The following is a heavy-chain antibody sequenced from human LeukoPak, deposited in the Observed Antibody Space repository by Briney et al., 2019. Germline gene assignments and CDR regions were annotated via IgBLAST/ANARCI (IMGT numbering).Heavy chain of an antibody. V-gene: IGHV1-8*03. CDR3: ARGATTDFDY. CDR1: GYTFTSYD. J-gene: IGHJ4*02. CDR2: MNPNSGNT. Sequence: GASVKVSCKASGYTFTSYDINRVRQATGQGLEWMGWMNPNSGNTGYAQKFQGRVTITRNTSIGTAYMELSSLRSEDTAVYYCARGATTDFDYWGQGTLVTVSS. D-gene: IGHD1-26*01.